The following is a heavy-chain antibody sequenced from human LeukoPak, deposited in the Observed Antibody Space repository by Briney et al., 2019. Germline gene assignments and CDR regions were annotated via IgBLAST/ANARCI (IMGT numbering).Heavy chain of an antibody. J-gene: IGHJ4*02. V-gene: IGHV1-2*06. D-gene: IGHD6-13*01. CDR1: GYTFTGYY. CDR3: ARKEQLVVAYFDY. CDR2: INPNSGGT. Sequence: ASVKVSCKASGYTFTGYYMHWVRQAPGQGLEWMGRINPNSGGTNYAQKFQGRVTMTRDTSISTAYMELSRLRSDDTAVYYCARKEQLVVAYFDYWGQGTLVTVSS.